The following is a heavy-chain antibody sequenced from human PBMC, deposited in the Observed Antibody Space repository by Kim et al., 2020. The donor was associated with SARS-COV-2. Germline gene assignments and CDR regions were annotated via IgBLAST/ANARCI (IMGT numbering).Heavy chain of an antibody. V-gene: IGHV4-34*01. CDR2: INHSGST. CDR1: GGSFSGYY. J-gene: IGHJ4*02. CDR3: ARGQFFSSSSYYFDY. Sequence: SETLSLTCAVYGGSFSGYYWSWIRQPPGKGLEWIGEINHSGSTNYNPSLKSRVTISVDTSKNQFSLKLSSVTAADTAVYYCARGQFFSSSSYYFDYWGQGTLVTVSS. D-gene: IGHD6-13*01.